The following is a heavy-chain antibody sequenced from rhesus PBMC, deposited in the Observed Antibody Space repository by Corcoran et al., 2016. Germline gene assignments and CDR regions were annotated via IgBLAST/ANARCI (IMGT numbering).Heavy chain of an antibody. V-gene: IGHV4-127*01. CDR2: IGGSSGST. Sequence: QVQQQESGPGVVKPSETLSLTCAVSGGSISGYYLWSWIRQPPGKGLEWIGYIGGSSGSTNYNPSLKSRVTISKDTSKNQFSLKLSSVTAADTAVYYCARDRGSGWFDYWGQGVLVTVSS. J-gene: IGHJ4*01. D-gene: IGHD6-31*01. CDR3: ARDRGSGWFDY. CDR1: GGSISGYY.